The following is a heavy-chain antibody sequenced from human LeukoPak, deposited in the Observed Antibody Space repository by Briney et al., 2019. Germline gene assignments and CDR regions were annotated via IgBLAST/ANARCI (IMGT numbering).Heavy chain of an antibody. V-gene: IGHV1-2*02. CDR3: ARDTPDGSSRKFDY. D-gene: IGHD6-6*01. Sequence: GASVKVSCKASGYTFTGYYMHWVRQAPGQGLEWMGWINPNSGGTNYAQKFQGRVTMTRDTSISTAYMELSRLRSDDTAVYYCARDTPDGSSRKFDYWGQGTLVTVSS. CDR1: GYTFTGYY. CDR2: INPNSGGT. J-gene: IGHJ4*02.